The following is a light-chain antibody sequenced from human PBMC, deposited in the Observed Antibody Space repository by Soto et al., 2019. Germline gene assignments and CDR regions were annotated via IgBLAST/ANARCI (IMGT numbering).Light chain of an antibody. CDR2: GAS. CDR3: QQYGSSPKT. J-gene: IGKJ1*01. V-gene: IGKV3-20*01. CDR1: QSVSSSY. Sequence: EIVLTQSPGTLSLSPGERVTLSCRASQSVSSSYLAWYQQKPGQAPRLLIYGASSRATGIPDRFSGSGSGTDFTLTMSRLEPEDFAVYYCQQYGSSPKTLGQGTKVDIK.